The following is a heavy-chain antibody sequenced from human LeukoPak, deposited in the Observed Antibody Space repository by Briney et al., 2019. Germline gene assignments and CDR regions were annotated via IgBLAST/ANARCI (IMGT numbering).Heavy chain of an antibody. CDR2: IKQDGSDK. CDR1: GFTFSSYW. Sequence: GGSLRLSCAASGFTFSSYWMSWVRQAPGKGLEWVANIKQDGSDKYYVDSVKGRFTISRDNAKNSLYLQMNSLRADDTALYYCARQYSSSWYALGYLDYWGQRALVTVSS. D-gene: IGHD6-13*01. J-gene: IGHJ4*02. CDR3: ARQYSSSWYALGYLDY. V-gene: IGHV3-7*01.